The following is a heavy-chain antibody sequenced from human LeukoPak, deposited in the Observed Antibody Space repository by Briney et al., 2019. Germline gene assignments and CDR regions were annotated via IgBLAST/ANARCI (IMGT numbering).Heavy chain of an antibody. V-gene: IGHV3-21*01. Sequence: GGSLRLSCAASGFTFRSYSMNWVRQTPRKGLEWVSSISDNSNYIYYADSVKGRFTISKDNAKNSLYLQMNSLRVEDTAVYYCARDQGDFWGQGTLVTVSS. J-gene: IGHJ4*02. CDR2: ISDNSNYI. CDR1: GFTFRSYS. CDR3: ARDQGDF.